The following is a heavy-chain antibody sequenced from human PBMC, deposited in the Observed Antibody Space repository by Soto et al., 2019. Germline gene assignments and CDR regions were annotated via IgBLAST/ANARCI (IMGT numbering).Heavy chain of an antibody. V-gene: IGHV4-59*01. Sequence: QVQLQESGPGLVKPSETLSLTCTVSGGSISNYYWSWIRQPPGKGLEWIGYIYYSGSTNDNPSLKSRVTISVDKSKNQFSLKLSSVTAADTAVYYCARRYAGNFDYWGQGTLVTVSS. CDR2: IYYSGST. CDR3: ARRYAGNFDY. D-gene: IGHD2-8*01. J-gene: IGHJ4*02. CDR1: GGSISNYY.